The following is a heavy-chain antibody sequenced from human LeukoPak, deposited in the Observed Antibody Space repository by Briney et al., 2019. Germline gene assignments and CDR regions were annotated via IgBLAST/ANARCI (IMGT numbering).Heavy chain of an antibody. J-gene: IGHJ4*02. D-gene: IGHD1-26*01. V-gene: IGHV4-34*01. CDR3: ARSLGGARLQATYY. CDR1: GGSFSGYY. CDR2: INHSGST. Sequence: SETLSLTCAVYGGSFSGYYWSWIRQPPGKGLEWIGEINHSGSTNYNPSLKSRVTISVDTSKNQFSLKLSSVTAADTAVYYCARSLGGARLQATYYWGQGTLVTVSS.